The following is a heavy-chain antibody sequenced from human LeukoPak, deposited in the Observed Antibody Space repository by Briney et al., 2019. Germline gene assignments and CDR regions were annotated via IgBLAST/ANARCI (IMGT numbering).Heavy chain of an antibody. CDR3: VRGCGRASCPYFFDS. D-gene: IGHD2-2*01. Sequence: GGSLRLSCAASVFTFSTDWMSWVRQAPGKGLEWVATIRQDGREKHYVDSVKGRFPISRDNAKNSLYLQMNSLTVEDTAVYYCVRGCGRASCPYFFDSWGQGTLVTVS. V-gene: IGHV3-7*01. CDR2: IRQDGREK. J-gene: IGHJ4*02. CDR1: VFTFSTDW.